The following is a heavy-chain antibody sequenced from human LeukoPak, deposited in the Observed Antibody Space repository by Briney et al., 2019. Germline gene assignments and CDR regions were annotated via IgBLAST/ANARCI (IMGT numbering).Heavy chain of an antibody. Sequence: GGSLRLSCAASGFTFSNYWMSWVRQAPGKGLEWVANIKQDRSEKYYVDSVKGRFTISRDNAKNSLYLQMNSLRAEDTAVYYCARDRTVGGYSYGFDPWGQGTLVTVSS. CDR3: ARDRTVGGYSYGFDP. CDR1: GFTFSNYW. J-gene: IGHJ5*02. D-gene: IGHD5-18*01. CDR2: IKQDRSEK. V-gene: IGHV3-7*01.